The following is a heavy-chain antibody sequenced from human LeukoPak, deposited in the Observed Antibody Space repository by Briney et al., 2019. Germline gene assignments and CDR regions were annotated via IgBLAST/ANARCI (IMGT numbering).Heavy chain of an antibody. J-gene: IGHJ6*03. Sequence: GGSLRLSCAASGFTFSSYGMHWVRQAPGKGLEWVAFIRYDGSNKYYADSVKGRFTISRDNSKNTLYLQMNSLRAEDTAVYYCAKDRGTYGDYVNYYYYMDVWGKGTTVTVSS. V-gene: IGHV3-30*02. CDR1: GFTFSSYG. D-gene: IGHD4-17*01. CDR2: IRYDGSNK. CDR3: AKDRGTYGDYVNYYYYMDV.